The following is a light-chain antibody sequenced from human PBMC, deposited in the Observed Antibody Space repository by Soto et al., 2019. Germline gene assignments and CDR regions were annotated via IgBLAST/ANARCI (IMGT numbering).Light chain of an antibody. CDR3: QQYGSSPTWT. CDR2: GAS. Sequence: EIVLTQSPGTLSLSPGERATLSCRASQSVSSNYLAWYQQKPGQAPRLLIYGASSRATGIPVRFSGSGSGTDFTLTISRLEPEDFAVYYCQQYGSSPTWTFGQGTKVEIK. J-gene: IGKJ1*01. V-gene: IGKV3-20*01. CDR1: QSVSSNY.